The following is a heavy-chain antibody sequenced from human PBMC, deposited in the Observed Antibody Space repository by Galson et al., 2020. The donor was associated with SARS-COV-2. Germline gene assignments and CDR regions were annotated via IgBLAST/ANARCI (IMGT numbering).Heavy chain of an antibody. CDR1: GYSFSSHA. CDR3: ARDRHNYGYTRYYYYGMDV. CDR2: INTRGGNP. Sequence: ASVKVSCKTSGYSFSSHAINWVRQAPGQGLEWMGWINTRGGNPTYAQAFTGRFVFSFDTSVSTAYLQINSLQAEDSAVYFCARDRHNYGYTRYYYYGMDVWGQGTTVTVSS. V-gene: IGHV7-4-1*02. D-gene: IGHD5-18*01. J-gene: IGHJ6*02.